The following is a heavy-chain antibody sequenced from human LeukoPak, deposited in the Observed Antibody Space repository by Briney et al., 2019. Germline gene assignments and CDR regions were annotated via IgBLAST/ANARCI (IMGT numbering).Heavy chain of an antibody. J-gene: IGHJ4*02. D-gene: IGHD1-26*01. CDR2: TLYEEKEK. V-gene: IGHV3-30*03. CDR1: GFAFRNYG. CDR3: ATFSGTAVVVTYFDY. Sequence: GTSLRLSCTASGFAFRNYGLYWVRQAPGKGLEWVAATLYEEKEKYYADSVKGRFAIARDNSMKMLYLQMNNLTTEDTAIYYCATFSGTAVVVTYFDYWGQGTLVSVSS.